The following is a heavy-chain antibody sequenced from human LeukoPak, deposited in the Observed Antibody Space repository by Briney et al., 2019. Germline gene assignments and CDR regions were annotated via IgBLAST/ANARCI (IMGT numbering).Heavy chain of an antibody. CDR2: IYYSGST. Sequence: NPSQTLSLTCTVSGGSISSGEYYWSWIRQPPGKGLEWIGYIYYSGSTYYNPSLKSRVTISVDTSKNQFSLKLSSLTAADTAVYYCARVVAAEPYYFDYWGQGTLVTVSS. V-gene: IGHV4-30-4*01. CDR1: GGSISSGEYY. D-gene: IGHD1-14*01. CDR3: ARVVAAEPYYFDY. J-gene: IGHJ4*02.